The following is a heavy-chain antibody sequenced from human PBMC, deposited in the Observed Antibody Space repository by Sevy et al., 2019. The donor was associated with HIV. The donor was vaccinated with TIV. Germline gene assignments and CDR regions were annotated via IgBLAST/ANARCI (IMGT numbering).Heavy chain of an antibody. CDR2: IKQDGSDK. J-gene: IGHJ5*02. Sequence: GGSLRLSCAASGFTFSSYWMSWVRQAPGKGREWVASIKQDGSDKYYVDSVKGRFTISRDNAKNSLYLQMNSLGVEDTAVYYCASPGTKGFDPWGQGTLVTVSS. D-gene: IGHD2-8*01. CDR1: GFTFSSYW. CDR3: ASPGTKGFDP. V-gene: IGHV3-7*03.